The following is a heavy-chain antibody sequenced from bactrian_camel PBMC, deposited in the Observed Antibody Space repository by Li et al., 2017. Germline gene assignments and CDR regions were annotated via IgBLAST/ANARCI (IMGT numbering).Heavy chain of an antibody. Sequence: HVQLVESGGGLVQPGGSLRLSCTASTDVIYSPNYMAWFRQGAGKAREGVATIGMTTGRTFYGDSVRGRFTISQNNGKNVLYLQMDSLKAEDTAMYYCAAENRNYGLEYLPGGIGDLELADFGYWGQGTQVTVS. CDR2: IGMTTGRT. D-gene: IGHD5*01. V-gene: IGHV3-3*01. CDR3: AAENRNYGLEYLPGGIGDLELADFGY. J-gene: IGHJ6*01. CDR1: TDVIYSPNY.